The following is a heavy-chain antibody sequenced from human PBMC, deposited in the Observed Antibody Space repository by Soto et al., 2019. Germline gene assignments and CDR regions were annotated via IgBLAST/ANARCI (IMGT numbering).Heavy chain of an antibody. CDR3: ARGGGSDSLDH. V-gene: IGHV4-30-2*01. J-gene: IGHJ4*02. D-gene: IGHD1-26*01. CDR2: INHLETT. Sequence: SETLSLTCTVSGASITYGGYCWSWIRQTPGKGLEWIGYINHLETTFYNPSFESRLTLSIDRTKNQWSLNLHSMSAADSAVYFCARGGGSDSLDHWGQGMLVTVSS. CDR1: GASITYGGYC.